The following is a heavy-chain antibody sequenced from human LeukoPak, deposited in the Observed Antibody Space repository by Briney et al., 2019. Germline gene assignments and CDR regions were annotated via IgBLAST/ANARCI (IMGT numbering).Heavy chain of an antibody. D-gene: IGHD6-19*01. Sequence: ASVKVSCKACGYTFTSYGISWVRQAPGQGLEWMGWISTYNGYANYAQKLQGRVTMTTETSTSTAYMELRSLRSDDTAVYYCARNSSDWYGYMDVWGKGTTVTVSS. CDR1: GYTFTSYG. CDR3: ARNSSDWYGYMDV. V-gene: IGHV1-18*01. CDR2: ISTYNGYA. J-gene: IGHJ6*04.